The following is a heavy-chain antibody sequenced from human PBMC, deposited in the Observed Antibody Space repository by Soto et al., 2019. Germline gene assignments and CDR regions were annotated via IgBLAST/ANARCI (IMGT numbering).Heavy chain of an antibody. CDR1: GFTFSSYA. Sequence: PGGSLRLSCAASGFTFSSYAMHWVRQAPGKGLEWVAVISYDGSNKYYADSVKGRFTISRDNSKNTLYLQMNSLRAEDTAVYYCARESYYFDYWGQGTLVTVS. J-gene: IGHJ4*02. CDR2: ISYDGSNK. V-gene: IGHV3-30-3*01. CDR3: ARESYYFDY.